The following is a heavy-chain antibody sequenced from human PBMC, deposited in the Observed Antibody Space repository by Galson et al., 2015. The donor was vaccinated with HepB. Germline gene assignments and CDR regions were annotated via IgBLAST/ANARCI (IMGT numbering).Heavy chain of an antibody. CDR1: GYTFTSYG. D-gene: IGHD3-3*01. CDR2: ISAYNGNT. V-gene: IGHV1-18*01. Sequence: SVKVSCKASGYTFTSYGISWVRQAPGQGLEWMGWISAYNGNTNYAQKLQGRVTMTTDTSTSTAYMELRSLRSDDTAVYYCARSRGGDRDYDFWSGYLGVDYWGQGTLVTVSP. CDR3: ARSRGGDRDYDFWSGYLGVDY. J-gene: IGHJ4*01.